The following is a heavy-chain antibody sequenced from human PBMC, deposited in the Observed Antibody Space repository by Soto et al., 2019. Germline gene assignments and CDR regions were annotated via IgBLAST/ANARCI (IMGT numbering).Heavy chain of an antibody. V-gene: IGHV3-30*18. Sequence: QVQLVESGGGVVQPGRSLRLSCAASGFTFGSYGMHWVRQAPGKGLEWVALISYDGSSKYYVDSVKGRFTISRDNSKNTRYLQMNSLRAEDTARKYCTKLAYEASGSTNPHCDSWGQGTPVTVST. CDR2: ISYDGSSK. J-gene: IGHJ4*02. D-gene: IGHD3-22*01. CDR3: TKLAYEASGSTNPHCDS. CDR1: GFTFGSYG.